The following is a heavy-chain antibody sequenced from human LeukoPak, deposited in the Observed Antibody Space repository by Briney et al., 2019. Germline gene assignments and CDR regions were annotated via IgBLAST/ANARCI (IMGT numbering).Heavy chain of an antibody. V-gene: IGHV3-20*04. J-gene: IGHJ4*02. CDR1: GFTFDDYG. Sequence: GGSLRLSCAAPGFTFDDYGMSWVRQAPGKGLEWVSGINWNGGSTGYADSVKGRFTISRDNAKNSLYLQMNSLRAEDTALYYCARDGIYSSSWYSPSDYWGQGTLVTVSS. D-gene: IGHD6-13*01. CDR2: INWNGGST. CDR3: ARDGIYSSSWYSPSDY.